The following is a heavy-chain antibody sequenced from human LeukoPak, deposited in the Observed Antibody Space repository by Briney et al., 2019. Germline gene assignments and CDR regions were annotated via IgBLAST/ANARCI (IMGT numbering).Heavy chain of an antibody. CDR2: AHHRGST. CDR1: GGSVSSGSYY. Sequence: SSETLSLTCTVSGGSVSSGSYYWSWIRQPPGKGLEWIGYAHHRGSTNYNPSLKSRVTISVDTSKNQFSLKLYSVTAADTAVYYCATEGTYSSGWYDYWGQGTLVTVSS. CDR3: ATEGTYSSGWYDY. V-gene: IGHV4-61*01. D-gene: IGHD6-19*01. J-gene: IGHJ4*02.